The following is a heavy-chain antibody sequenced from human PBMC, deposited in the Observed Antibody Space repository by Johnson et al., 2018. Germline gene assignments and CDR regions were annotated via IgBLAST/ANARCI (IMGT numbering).Heavy chain of an antibody. J-gene: IGHJ6*02. CDR3: ARDFWGGYYTLHYYYYGMDV. Sequence: QLVESGGGVVQPGRSLRLSCAASGFTFSSYGMHWVRQAPGKGLEWVAGIWYDGSNKYYADSVKGRFTISRDNSKNTLYLQMNSLRAEDTAVYYCARDFWGGYYTLHYYYYGMDVWGQGTTVTVSS. V-gene: IGHV3-33*01. CDR1: GFTFSSYG. CDR2: IWYDGSNK. D-gene: IGHD3-3*01.